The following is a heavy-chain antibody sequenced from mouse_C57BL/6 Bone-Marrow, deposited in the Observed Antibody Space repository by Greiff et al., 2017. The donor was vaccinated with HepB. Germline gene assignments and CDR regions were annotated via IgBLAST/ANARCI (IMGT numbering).Heavy chain of an antibody. V-gene: IGHV1-55*01. Sequence: QVQLQQPGAELVKPGASVKMSCKASGYTFTSYWITWVKQRPGQGLEWIGDIYPGSGSTNYNEKFKSKATLTVDTSSSTAYMQLSSLTSEDSAVYYCARRPFYYDYAWFAYWAKGLWSLSLQ. J-gene: IGHJ3*01. CDR1: GYTFTSYW. CDR2: IYPGSGST. CDR3: ARRPFYYDYAWFAY. D-gene: IGHD2-4*01.